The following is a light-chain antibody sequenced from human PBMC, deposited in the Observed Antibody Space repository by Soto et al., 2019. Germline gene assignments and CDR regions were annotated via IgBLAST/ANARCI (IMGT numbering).Light chain of an antibody. CDR2: AAS. CDR3: QQYYSYPS. J-gene: IGKJ4*01. CDR1: QGISSY. Sequence: IRMNQSPSSFSAFTGDRVTLTGRASQGISSYLAWYQQKPGKAPKLLIYAASTLQSGVPSRFSGSGSGTDFTLTISCLQSEDFATYYCQQYYSYPSFGGGTKVHI. V-gene: IGKV1-8*01.